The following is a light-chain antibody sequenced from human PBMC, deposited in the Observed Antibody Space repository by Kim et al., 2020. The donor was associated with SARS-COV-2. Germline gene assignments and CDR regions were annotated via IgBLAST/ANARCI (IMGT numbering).Light chain of an antibody. CDR2: RDN. CDR3: SAWDNSLSVWV. CDR1: SNNIGNQG. J-gene: IGLJ3*02. V-gene: IGLV10-54*01. Sequence: RQTATPTSPGNSNNIGNQGAAWLQQHQGHPPKLLSYRDNNRPSGISDRLSSSRSGNTASLTITGLQPEDEADYFCSAWDNSLSVWVFGGGTKLTVL.